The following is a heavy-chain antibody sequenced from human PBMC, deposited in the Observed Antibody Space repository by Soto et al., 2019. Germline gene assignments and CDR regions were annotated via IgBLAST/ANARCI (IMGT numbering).Heavy chain of an antibody. V-gene: IGHV4-59*08. CDR1: GDSITNFY. Sequence: SETLSLTCTVSGDSITNFYWTWIRQPPGKGLEWIGYVHDSGSTNSDPSLRSRVTISVDTSNNQFSLKLNSVTAADTAVYYCARGGHCTNGVCSALDYWGQGTLVTVSS. CDR3: ARGGHCTNGVCSALDY. J-gene: IGHJ4*02. D-gene: IGHD2-8*01. CDR2: VHDSGST.